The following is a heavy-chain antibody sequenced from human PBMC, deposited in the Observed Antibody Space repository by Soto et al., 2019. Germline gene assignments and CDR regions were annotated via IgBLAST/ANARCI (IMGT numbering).Heavy chain of an antibody. D-gene: IGHD6-13*01. CDR3: TAPPGGSKAYSSSWGSIYYYYGMDV. J-gene: IGHJ6*02. CDR1: GFTFSNAW. Sequence: EVQLVESGGGLVKPGGSLRLSCAASGFTFSNAWMSWVRQAPGKGLEWVGRIKSKTDGGTTDYAAPVKGRFTISRDDSKNTLYLQMNSLKTEDTAVYYCTAPPGGSKAYSSSWGSIYYYYGMDVWGQGTTVTVSS. V-gene: IGHV3-15*01. CDR2: IKSKTDGGTT.